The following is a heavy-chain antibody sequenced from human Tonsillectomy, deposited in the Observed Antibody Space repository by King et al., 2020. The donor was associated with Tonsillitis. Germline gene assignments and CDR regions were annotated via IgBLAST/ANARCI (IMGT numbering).Heavy chain of an antibody. CDR3: ARDDYYDSSGYPFDY. CDR2: ISSSSSYI. D-gene: IGHD3-22*01. CDR1: GFTFSSYS. V-gene: IGHV3-21*01. Sequence: QLVQSGGGLVKPGGSLRLSCAASGFTFSSYSMNWVRQAPGKGLEWVSSISSSSSYIYYADSVKGRFTISRDNAKNSLYLQMNSLRAEDTAVYYCARDDYYDSSGYPFDYWGQGTLVTVSS. J-gene: IGHJ4*02.